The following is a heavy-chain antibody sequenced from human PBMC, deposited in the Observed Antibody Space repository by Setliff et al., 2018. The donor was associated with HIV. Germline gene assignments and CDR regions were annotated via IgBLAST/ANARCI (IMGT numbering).Heavy chain of an antibody. Sequence: PSETLSLTCAVYGGSFSGYYWSWIRQPPGKGLEWIGEINHSGSTNYNPSLKSRVTISVDTSKNQFSLKLSSVTAADTAVYYCARGHLSPKFGPWGQGTLVTVSS. CDR3: ARGHLSPKFGP. CDR2: INHSGST. V-gene: IGHV4-34*01. J-gene: IGHJ5*02. CDR1: GGSFSGYY.